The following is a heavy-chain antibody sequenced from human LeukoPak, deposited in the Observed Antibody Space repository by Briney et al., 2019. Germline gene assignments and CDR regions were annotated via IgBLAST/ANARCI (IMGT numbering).Heavy chain of an antibody. V-gene: IGHV1-2*04. CDR2: INPNSGGT. Sequence: ASVKVSCKASGYTFTGYYMHWVRQAPGQGLDWMGWINPNSGGTNYAQKFQGWVTMTRDTSISTAYMELSRLRSDDTAVYYCARENSSGWSRYFDYWGQGTLVTVSS. CDR3: ARENSSGWSRYFDY. CDR1: GYTFTGYY. J-gene: IGHJ4*02. D-gene: IGHD6-19*01.